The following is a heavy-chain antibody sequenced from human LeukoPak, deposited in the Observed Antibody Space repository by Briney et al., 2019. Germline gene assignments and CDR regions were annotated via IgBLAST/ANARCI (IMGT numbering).Heavy chain of an antibody. D-gene: IGHD2-15*01. CDR1: GFTFSNYW. CDR3: VREGGGSFLDSFDI. Sequence: GRSLRLSCAASGFTFSNYWMHWVRQAPGKGLVWVSRINSDGLITNYADSVKGRFTVSRDNPKNTLYLQMNSLRVEDTAVYYCVREGGGSFLDSFDIWGQGKLVTVSS. J-gene: IGHJ3*02. CDR2: INSDGLIT. V-gene: IGHV3-74*01.